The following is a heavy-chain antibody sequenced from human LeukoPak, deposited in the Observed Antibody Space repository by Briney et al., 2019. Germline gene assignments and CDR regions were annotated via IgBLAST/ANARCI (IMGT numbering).Heavy chain of an antibody. D-gene: IGHD3-22*01. CDR2: IRYDGSNK. CDR3: AKDEESSYYDSSSYRESPHAIAI. J-gene: IGHJ3*02. Sequence: GGSLRLSCAASGFTFSSYGMHWLRQAPGKGLEGVAFIRYDGSNKYYADSVKGRFTISRDNSKNTLYLKMNSLRAEDTAVYYCAKDEESSYYDSSSYRESPHAIAIWGQGTMVTVSS. CDR1: GFTFSSYG. V-gene: IGHV3-30*02.